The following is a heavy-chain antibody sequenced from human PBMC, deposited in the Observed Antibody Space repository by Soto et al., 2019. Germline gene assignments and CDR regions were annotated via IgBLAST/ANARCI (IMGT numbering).Heavy chain of an antibody. J-gene: IGHJ5*02. D-gene: IGHD1-1*01. CDR3: ARGRRDAYKGVWFDP. CDR1: GFSFTSYY. CDR2: INPSGGST. Sequence: GASVKVSCKASGFSFTSYYMHWVRQAPGQGLEWMGIINPSGGSTTYAQRFQGRLTMTKDTSTSTVYMDLSSLRSEDTAVYYCARGRRDAYKGVWFDPWGQGTLVTVSS. V-gene: IGHV1-46*01.